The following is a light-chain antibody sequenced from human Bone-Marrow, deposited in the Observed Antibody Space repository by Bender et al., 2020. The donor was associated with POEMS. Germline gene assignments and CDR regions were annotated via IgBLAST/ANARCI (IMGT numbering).Light chain of an antibody. Sequence: QSALTQPPSVSGSPGQSVTISCTGTSSDVGSSNHVSWYQQPPGTVPKLLLYDVTYRPAGVSDRFSGSKSGNTASLTISGLQAEDEGDYYCSSYTSSSTILFGGGTKLTVL. CDR2: DVT. CDR1: SSDVGSSNH. J-gene: IGLJ2*01. CDR3: SSYTSSSTIL. V-gene: IGLV2-18*02.